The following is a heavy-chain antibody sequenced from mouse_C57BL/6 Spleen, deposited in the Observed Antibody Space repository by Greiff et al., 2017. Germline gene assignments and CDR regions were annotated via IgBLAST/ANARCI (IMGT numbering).Heavy chain of an antibody. CDR3: ARGGWLRRGFDY. J-gene: IGHJ2*01. CDR2: INPNNGGT. D-gene: IGHD2-2*01. CDR1: GYTFTDYY. V-gene: IGHV1-26*01. Sequence: VQLQQSGPELVKPGASVKISCKASGYTFTDYYMNWVKQSPGKSLEWIGDINPNNGGTSYNQKFKGKATLTVDKSSSTAYMELRSLTSEDSAVYYCARGGWLRRGFDYWGQGTTLTVSS.